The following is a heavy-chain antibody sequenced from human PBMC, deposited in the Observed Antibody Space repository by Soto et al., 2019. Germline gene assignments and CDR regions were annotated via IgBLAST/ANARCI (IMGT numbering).Heavy chain of an antibody. D-gene: IGHD6-19*01. J-gene: IGHJ6*02. CDR3: AITGRAVAGPNYYGMDV. CDR2: INPNSGGT. CDR1: GYTFTGYY. V-gene: IGHV1-2*04. Sequence: GASVKVSCKASGYTFTGYYMHWVRQAPGQGLEWMGWINPNSGGTNYAQKFQGWVTMTRDTSISTAYMELSRLRSDDTAVYYCAITGRAVAGPNYYGMDVWGQGTTVTVSS.